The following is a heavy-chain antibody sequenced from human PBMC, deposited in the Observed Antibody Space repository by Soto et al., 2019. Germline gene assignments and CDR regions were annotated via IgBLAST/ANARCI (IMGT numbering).Heavy chain of an antibody. V-gene: IGHV3-66*01. D-gene: IGHD3-3*01. CDR2: IYSGGTT. CDR3: ARERRITIFGVVTTEFDY. J-gene: IGHJ4*02. Sequence: EVQLVESGGGLVQPGGSLRLSCAASGFTVSSSSMSWVRQAPGKGLEWISVIYSGGTTYYADSVKVRFTISRDNSRNTLYLQMNSLRAEDTAVYYCARERRITIFGVVTTEFDYWGQGTLVTVSS. CDR1: GFTVSSSS.